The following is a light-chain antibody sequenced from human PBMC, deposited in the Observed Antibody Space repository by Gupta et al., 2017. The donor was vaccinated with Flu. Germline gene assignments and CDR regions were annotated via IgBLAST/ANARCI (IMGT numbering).Light chain of an antibody. V-gene: IGKV3-20*01. J-gene: IGKJ1*01. CDR3: QQYGMSPKT. CDR1: QSVTSGY. Sequence: DTLSLSPGERVTLSCRASQSVTSGYLAWYQQKPGHSPRLLIYGASTRATGVPDRFGGSGSGTDFILTISRLEPEDFAVYYCQQYGMSPKTFGQGTKVEVK. CDR2: GAS.